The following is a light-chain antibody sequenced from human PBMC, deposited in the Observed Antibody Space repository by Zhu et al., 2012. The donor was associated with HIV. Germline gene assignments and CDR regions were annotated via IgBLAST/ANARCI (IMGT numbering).Light chain of an antibody. CDR1: QNVNSN. V-gene: IGKV3-15*01. J-gene: IGKJ4*01. CDR3: QQYGRSPLT. Sequence: EIVMTQSPATLSVSPGERASLSCRASQNVNSNLAWYQQKPGQAPRVIIYGASTRATGIPARFSGSGSGTDFTLTISRLEPEDFAVYYCQQYGRSPLTFGGGTRVGIK. CDR2: GAS.